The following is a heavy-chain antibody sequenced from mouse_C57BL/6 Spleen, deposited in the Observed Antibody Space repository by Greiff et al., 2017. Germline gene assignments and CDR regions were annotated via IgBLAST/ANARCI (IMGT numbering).Heavy chain of an antibody. V-gene: IGHV1-72*01. J-gene: IGHJ4*01. D-gene: IGHD2-3*01. CDR2: IDPNSGGT. Sequence: QVQLKESGAELVKPGASVKLSCKASGYTFTSYWMHWVKQRPGRGLEWIGRIDPNSGGTKYNEKFKSKATLTVDKPSSTAYMQLSSLTSEDSAVYYCAGGLLTGYYAMDYWGQGTSVTVSS. CDR1: GYTFTSYW. CDR3: AGGLLTGYYAMDY.